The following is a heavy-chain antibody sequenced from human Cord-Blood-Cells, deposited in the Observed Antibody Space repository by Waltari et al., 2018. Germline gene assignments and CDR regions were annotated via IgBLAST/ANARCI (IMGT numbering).Heavy chain of an antibody. Sequence: QVQLQQWGAGLLKPSETLSITCAVYGGSFSGYYWSWIRQPPGKGLEWMGEINHSGSTNYNPSLKSRVTISVDTSKNQFSLKLSSVTAADTAVYYCARGELIAAAYYFDYWGQGTLVTVSS. D-gene: IGHD6-13*01. CDR3: ARGELIAAAYYFDY. V-gene: IGHV4-34*01. CDR1: GGSFSGYY. CDR2: INHSGST. J-gene: IGHJ4*02.